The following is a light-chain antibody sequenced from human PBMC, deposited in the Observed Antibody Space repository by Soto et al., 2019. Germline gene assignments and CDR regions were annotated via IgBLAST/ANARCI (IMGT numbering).Light chain of an antibody. J-gene: IGLJ2*01. CDR3: ISFAGGSNPVR. Sequence: QYALTQPPSASGALGQSVTISCTGTSSDVGGYNYVSWHQQHPGKAPKLMIYEVTKRPSGVPDRFSGSKSGNTASLTVSGLQAEDEAEYYCISFAGGSNPVRFGGGTKVTVL. V-gene: IGLV2-8*01. CDR2: EVT. CDR1: SSDVGGYNY.